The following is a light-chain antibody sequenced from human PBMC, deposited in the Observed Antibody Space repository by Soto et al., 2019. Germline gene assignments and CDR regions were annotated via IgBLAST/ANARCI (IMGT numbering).Light chain of an antibody. CDR3: QQYQNWPLT. CDR2: GAS. Sequence: EIVMTQSRATLSVSPGEGATLSCRASQSVSSNFAWYQQKPGQAPRLLIYGASTRATGIPARFSGSGSGTEFTLSISSLQSEDVAVYYCQQYQNWPLTFGGGTKVEIK. CDR1: QSVSSN. J-gene: IGKJ4*01. V-gene: IGKV3-15*01.